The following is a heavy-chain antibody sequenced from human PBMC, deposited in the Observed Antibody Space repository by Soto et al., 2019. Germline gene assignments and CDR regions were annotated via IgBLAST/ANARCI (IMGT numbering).Heavy chain of an antibody. CDR1: GYTFTSYA. J-gene: IGHJ4*02. D-gene: IGHD3-16*01. CDR2: INAGNGNT. CDR3: ARVIGGLYYFDY. V-gene: IGHV1-3*01. Sequence: ASVKVSCKASGYTFTSYAMHWVRQAPGQRLEWMGWINAGNGNTKYSQKFQGKVTITRDTSASTAYMELSSLRSEDTAVYYCARVIGGLYYFDYWGQGTLVTVSS.